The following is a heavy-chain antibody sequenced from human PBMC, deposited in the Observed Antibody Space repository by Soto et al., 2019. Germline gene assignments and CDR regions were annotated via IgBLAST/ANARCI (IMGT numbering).Heavy chain of an antibody. D-gene: IGHD4-17*01. CDR1: GDSISSSKYY. Sequence: PSETLSLTCTFSGDSISSSKYYWGWIRQPPGKGLEWIGSIYYSGSPYYNSSLKSRVTISVDTSKNQFSLILTSVTAADTAVYYCARDRYGDYDGMDVWGQGTTVTVSS. J-gene: IGHJ6*02. CDR2: IYYSGSP. V-gene: IGHV4-39*02. CDR3: ARDRYGDYDGMDV.